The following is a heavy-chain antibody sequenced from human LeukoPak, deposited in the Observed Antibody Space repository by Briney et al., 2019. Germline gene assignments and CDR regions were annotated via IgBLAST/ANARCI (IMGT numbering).Heavy chain of an antibody. D-gene: IGHD2-2*01. CDR3: AKDPDCSSISCRAPFDY. CDR2: ISGSGASK. J-gene: IGHJ4*02. V-gene: IGHV3-23*01. CDR1: GFTFSNYA. Sequence: GGSLRLSCAASGFTFSNYAMSWVRQAPGKGLDWVSLISGSGASKYYADSVKGRFTVSRDNSKNTLYLQMNSLRAEDTAVYYCAKDPDCSSISCRAPFDYWGQGTLATVSS.